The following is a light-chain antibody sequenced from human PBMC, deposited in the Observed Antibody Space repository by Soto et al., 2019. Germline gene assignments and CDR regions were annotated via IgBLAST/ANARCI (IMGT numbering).Light chain of an antibody. CDR3: SSYTSSTTLPFV. CDR1: SSDVGGYYF. J-gene: IGLJ1*01. CDR2: DVS. Sequence: QSALTQPRSVSGSPGQPVTISCTGTSSDVGGYYFVSWYQHHPGKAPQVMIYDVSKRPSGVPGRFSGSKSGNTASLTISGIQAEDEADYSCSSYTSSTTLPFVLGSGTTVTVL. V-gene: IGLV2-11*01.